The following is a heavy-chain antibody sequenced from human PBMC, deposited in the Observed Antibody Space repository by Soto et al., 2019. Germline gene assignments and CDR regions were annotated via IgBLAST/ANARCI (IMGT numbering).Heavy chain of an antibody. CDR1: GFTFSTYG. Sequence: QVQLVESGGGEVQPGRSLTISCAASGFTFSTYGMHWVRQTPGKGLEWVAVISYDGTNKFYSDSVKGRFTISRDNFKNLRAPQMNCLSAHDTAVHFCAEDLESYGDYDYYCFCMDVWGLGARVPVSS. CDR2: ISYDGTNK. V-gene: IGHV3-30*18. J-gene: IGHJ6*02. CDR3: AEDLESYGDYDYYCFCMDV. D-gene: IGHD4-17*01.